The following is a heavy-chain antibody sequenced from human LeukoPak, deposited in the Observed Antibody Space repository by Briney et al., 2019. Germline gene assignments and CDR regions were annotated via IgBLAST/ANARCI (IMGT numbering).Heavy chain of an antibody. V-gene: IGHV4-4*07. Sequence: SEPLSLTCTVSGGSISSYYWSWIRQPAGKGLEWIGRIYTSGSTNYNPSLKSRVTMSVDTSKNQFSLKLSSVTAADTAVYYCARGIVVVPASPWGSTHYYYMDVWGKGTTVTVSS. CDR1: GGSISSYY. J-gene: IGHJ6*03. D-gene: IGHD2-2*01. CDR2: IYTSGST. CDR3: ARGIVVVPASPWGSTHYYYMDV.